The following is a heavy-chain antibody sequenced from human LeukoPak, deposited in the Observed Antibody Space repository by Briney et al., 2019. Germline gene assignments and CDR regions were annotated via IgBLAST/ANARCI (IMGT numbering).Heavy chain of an antibody. J-gene: IGHJ6*02. CDR2: IIPIFGTA. D-gene: IGHD4-11*01. Sequence: SVTVSCKASGGTFSSYAISWVRQAPGQGLEWMGGIIPIFGTANYAQKFQGRVTITADESTSTAYMELSSLRSEDTAVYYCARDEIKRDYQGYYYGMDVWGQGTTVTVSS. V-gene: IGHV1-69*13. CDR3: ARDEIKRDYQGYYYGMDV. CDR1: GGTFSSYA.